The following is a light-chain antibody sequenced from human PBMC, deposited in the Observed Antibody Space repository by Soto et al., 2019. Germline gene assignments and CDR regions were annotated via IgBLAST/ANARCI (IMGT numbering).Light chain of an antibody. V-gene: IGLV2-8*01. Sequence: QSALTQPPSASGSPGQSVTISCTGTSSDVGGYKYVSWYQQHPGKAPELMIYEVNKRPSGVPDRFSGSKSDNTASLTVSGLQAEDEADYYCMSYAGSNNLVFGGGTQLTVL. CDR2: EVN. CDR3: MSYAGSNNLV. CDR1: SSDVGGYKY. J-gene: IGLJ2*01.